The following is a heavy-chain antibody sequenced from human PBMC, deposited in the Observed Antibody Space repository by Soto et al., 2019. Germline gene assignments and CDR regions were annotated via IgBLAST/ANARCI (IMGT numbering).Heavy chain of an antibody. Sequence: SAALKISCKGSGYSFTSYWICWVRQMTGKGLEWMGIIYPGDSDTRYSPSFQGQVTISADKSISTAYLQWSSLKASDTAMYYCARSEVAHYYYYGMDVWGQGTTVTVSS. J-gene: IGHJ6*02. CDR2: IYPGDSDT. V-gene: IGHV5-51*01. CDR1: GYSFTSYW. CDR3: ARSEVAHYYYYGMDV. D-gene: IGHD5-12*01.